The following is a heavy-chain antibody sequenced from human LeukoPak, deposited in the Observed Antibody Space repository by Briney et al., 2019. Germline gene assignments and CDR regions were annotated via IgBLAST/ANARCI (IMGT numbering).Heavy chain of an antibody. V-gene: IGHV1-2*02. CDR1: GYTFTGYY. Sequence: ASVMVSCKASGYTFTGYYMHWVRQAPGQGLEWMGWINPNSGGTNYAQKFQGRVTMTRDTSISTAYMELSRLRSDDTAVYYCARDERRDIVATNVDYWGQGTLVTVSS. CDR3: ARDERRDIVATNVDY. D-gene: IGHD5-12*01. J-gene: IGHJ4*02. CDR2: INPNSGGT.